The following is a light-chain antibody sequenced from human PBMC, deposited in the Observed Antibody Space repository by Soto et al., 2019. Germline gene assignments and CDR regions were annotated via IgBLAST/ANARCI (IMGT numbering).Light chain of an antibody. Sequence: DIRLTQSPSFLSASVGDRVTITCRASQVISNYFAWYQQKPGKAPKLLIYAASTLQNGVPSRFSGSVSGTEFPLTISSLQPEDFATYYCQQLNSYVTFGQGTRLEIK. J-gene: IGKJ5*01. CDR3: QQLNSYVT. CDR2: AAS. V-gene: IGKV1-9*01. CDR1: QVISNY.